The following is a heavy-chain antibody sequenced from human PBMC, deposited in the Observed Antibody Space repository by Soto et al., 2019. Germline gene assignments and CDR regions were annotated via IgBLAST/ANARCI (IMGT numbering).Heavy chain of an antibody. CDR2: SSYSRGT. CDR1: GGSISGSDYY. V-gene: IGHV4-39*01. Sequence: QLRLQESGPGLVKPSETMALTCTVSGGSISGSDYYWGWIRQPPGKGLEWIGSSSYSRGTFYNPSLTSRVHTAIDTSNNQFSLKLSSMTASDTAVYYCARLREWFAEPLDYWGQGTLVTVSS. CDR3: ARLREWFAEPLDY. J-gene: IGHJ4*02. D-gene: IGHD3-3*01.